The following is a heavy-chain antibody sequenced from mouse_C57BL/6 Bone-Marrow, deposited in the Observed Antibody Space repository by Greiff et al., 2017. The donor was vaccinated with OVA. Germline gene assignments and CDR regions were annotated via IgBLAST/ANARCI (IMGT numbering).Heavy chain of an antibody. CDR1: GFSLTSYG. Sequence: VQLVESGPGLVQPSQSLSITCTVSGFSLTSYGVHWVRQSPGQGLEWLGVIWSGGSTDYNAAFISRLSISKDNSKSQVFFKMNSLQADDTAIYYCARIDDSDWYFDVWGTGTTVTVSS. D-gene: IGHD2-4*01. V-gene: IGHV2-2*01. J-gene: IGHJ1*03. CDR2: IWSGGST. CDR3: ARIDDSDWYFDV.